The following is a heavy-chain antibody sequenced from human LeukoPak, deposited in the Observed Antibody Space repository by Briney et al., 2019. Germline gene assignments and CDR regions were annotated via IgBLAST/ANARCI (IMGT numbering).Heavy chain of an antibody. V-gene: IGHV4-61*09. CDR3: ARHRGVRGNYSNSGRFYTYFYYLDV. CDR2: IYKSGST. D-gene: IGHD3-10*01. J-gene: IGHJ6*03. Sequence: TLSLTCTVSGGSISSGSYYCSWIRQPAGKGLEWIGHIYKSGSTNYNPSLKSRVTVSVDTSKNQFSLKLRSVTAADTAVFYCARHRGVRGNYSNSGRFYTYFYYLDVWGKGTTVTISS. CDR1: GGSISSGSYY.